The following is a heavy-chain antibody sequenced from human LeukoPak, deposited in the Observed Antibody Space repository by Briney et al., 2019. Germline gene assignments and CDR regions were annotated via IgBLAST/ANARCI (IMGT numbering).Heavy chain of an antibody. D-gene: IGHD6-13*01. CDR1: GFTFSSYE. CDR3: AKFPIAAAGTLGNYFDY. J-gene: IGHJ4*02. Sequence: PGGSLRLSCAASGFTFSSYEMNWVRQAPGKGLEWVSYISSGGNTIYYADSVKGRFTISRDNSKNTLYLLMNSLRAEDTAVYYCAKFPIAAAGTLGNYFDYWGQGTLVTVSS. CDR2: ISSGGNTI. V-gene: IGHV3-48*03.